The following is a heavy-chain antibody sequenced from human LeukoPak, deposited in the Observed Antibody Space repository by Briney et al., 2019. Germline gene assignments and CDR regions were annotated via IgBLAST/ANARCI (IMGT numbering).Heavy chain of an antibody. CDR3: ARDGGYYDSSGYDY. J-gene: IGHJ4*02. D-gene: IGHD3-22*01. Sequence: SVKVSCKASGGTFSSYAISWVRQAPGQGLELMGRIIPILGIANYAQKFQGRVTITADKSTSTAYMELSSLRSEDTAVYYCARDGGYYDSSGYDYWGQGTLVTVSS. V-gene: IGHV1-69*04. CDR1: GGTFSSYA. CDR2: IIPILGIA.